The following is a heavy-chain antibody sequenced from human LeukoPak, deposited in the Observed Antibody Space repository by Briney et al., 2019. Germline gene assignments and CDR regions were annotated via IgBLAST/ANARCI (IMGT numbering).Heavy chain of an antibody. Sequence: GGSLRLSCAASGFTFSSYAMHWVRQAPGKGLEWVAVISYDGSNKYYADSVKGRLTISRDNSKNTLYLQMNSLRAEDTAVYYCARDGCSSTSCSPVGWFDPWGQGTLVTVSS. J-gene: IGHJ5*02. D-gene: IGHD2-2*01. CDR2: ISYDGSNK. CDR1: GFTFSSYA. CDR3: ARDGCSSTSCSPVGWFDP. V-gene: IGHV3-30-3*01.